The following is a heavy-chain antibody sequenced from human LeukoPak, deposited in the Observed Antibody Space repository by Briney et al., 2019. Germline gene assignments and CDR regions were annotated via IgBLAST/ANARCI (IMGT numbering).Heavy chain of an antibody. CDR1: GFIFSSYS. V-gene: IGHV3-23*01. J-gene: IGHJ6*04. Sequence: GGSLRLSCAASGFIFSSYSMSWVRQAPGKGLEWVSVITGSGKNTYYADSVKGRFTISKDNSKNTVYLQMNDLRVDDTAVYYCAKAASGSWPFYQYGRDVGGKGPTVTVPS. CDR2: ITGSGKNT. D-gene: IGHD6-25*01. CDR3: AKAASGSWPFYQYGRDV.